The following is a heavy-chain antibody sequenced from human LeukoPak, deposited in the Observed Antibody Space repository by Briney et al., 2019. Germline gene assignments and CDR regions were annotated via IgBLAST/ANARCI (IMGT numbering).Heavy chain of an antibody. Sequence: SETLSLTCTVSGGSISSYYWSWIRQPPGKGLEWIGYIYYSGSTNYNPSLKSRVTISLDASKNQFSLKLTSVTAADTAMYCCARGAVGADYFDSWGQGTLVTVSS. J-gene: IGHJ4*02. CDR1: GGSISSYY. D-gene: IGHD1-26*01. V-gene: IGHV4-59*01. CDR3: ARGAVGADYFDS. CDR2: IYYSGST.